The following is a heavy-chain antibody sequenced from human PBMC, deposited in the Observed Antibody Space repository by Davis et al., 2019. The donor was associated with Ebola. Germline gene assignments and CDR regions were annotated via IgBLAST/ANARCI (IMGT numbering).Heavy chain of an antibody. V-gene: IGHV4-34*01. CDR3: ARGGTWPLYYGMDV. J-gene: IGHJ6*02. Sequence: PSETLSLTCAVYSGSFSGYYWSWIRQPTGKGLEWIGEINQSGVTNYNPSLQSRVTISVDTSKNQFSLKLSSVTAADTAVYYCARGGTWPLYYGMDVWGQGTTVIVSS. CDR1: SGSFSGYY. D-gene: IGHD1-1*01. CDR2: INQSGVT.